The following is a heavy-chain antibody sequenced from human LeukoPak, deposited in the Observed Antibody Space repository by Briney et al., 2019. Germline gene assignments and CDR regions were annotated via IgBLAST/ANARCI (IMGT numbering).Heavy chain of an antibody. CDR3: VRDSYGMDV. CDR1: GFTLQNYA. V-gene: IGHV3-64D*06. CDR2: THGNGGNT. J-gene: IGHJ6*02. D-gene: IGHD3-22*01. Sequence: GGSLRLSCSASGFTLQNYAMYWVRQAPGKELGQVSLTHGNGGNTDYADFVKGRFTISRDYSKNTLYLQLASLSVEDTAVYYCVRDSYGMDVWGQGTTVTVS.